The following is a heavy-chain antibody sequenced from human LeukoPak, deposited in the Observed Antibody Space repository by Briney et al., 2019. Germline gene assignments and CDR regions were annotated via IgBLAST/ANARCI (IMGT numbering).Heavy chain of an antibody. D-gene: IGHD3-9*01. CDR3: ARDRPGGPRDFDWLYPFDY. CDR2: ISSSSSYI. Sequence: GGSLRLSCAASGFTFSSYSMNWVRQAPGKGLEWVSSISSSSSYIYYADSVKGRFTISRDNAKNSLYLQMNSLRAEDTAVYYCARDRPGGPRDFDWLYPFDYWGQGTLVTVSS. CDR1: GFTFSSYS. V-gene: IGHV3-21*04. J-gene: IGHJ4*02.